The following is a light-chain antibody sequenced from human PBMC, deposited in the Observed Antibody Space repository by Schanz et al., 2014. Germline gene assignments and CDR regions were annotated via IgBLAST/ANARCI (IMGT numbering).Light chain of an antibody. CDR1: SSDVGAYNY. Sequence: QSVLTQPPSASGSPGQSVTISCTGTSSDVGAYNYVSWYQRHPGKPPRLMIYEVNQRPSGVPHRFSGSKSGNTASLTISGLQAEDEADYYCCSYAGSYTWVFGGGTKLTVL. CDR2: EVN. J-gene: IGLJ3*02. CDR3: CSYAGSYTWV. V-gene: IGLV2-8*01.